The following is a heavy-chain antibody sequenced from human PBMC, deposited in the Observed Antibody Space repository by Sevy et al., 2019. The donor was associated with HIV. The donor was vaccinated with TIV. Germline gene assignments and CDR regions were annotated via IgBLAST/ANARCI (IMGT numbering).Heavy chain of an antibody. D-gene: IGHD1-26*01. CDR1: GFTFSSYA. CDR3: ARDTGIVGATTGGDAFDI. Sequence: GGSLRLSCAASGFTFSSYAMHWVRQAPGKGLEWVAVISYDGSNKYYADSVKGRLTISRDNSKNTLYLQMNSLRAEDTAVYYCARDTGIVGATTGGDAFDIWGQGTMVTVSS. J-gene: IGHJ3*02. CDR2: ISYDGSNK. V-gene: IGHV3-30-3*01.